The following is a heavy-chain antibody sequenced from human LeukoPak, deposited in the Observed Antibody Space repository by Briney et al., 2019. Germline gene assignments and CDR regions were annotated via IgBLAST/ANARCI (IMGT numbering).Heavy chain of an antibody. CDR3: TTSPASTYYYDSSGYYFNY. CDR2: IYSGGST. CDR1: GFTVSSNY. V-gene: IGHV3-66*01. D-gene: IGHD3-22*01. J-gene: IGHJ4*02. Sequence: GGSLRLSCAASGFTVSSNYMSWVRQAPGKGLEWASVIYSGGSTYYADSVKGRFTISRDNSKNTLYLQMNSLRAEDTAVYYCTTSPASTYYYDSSGYYFNYWGQGTLVTVSS.